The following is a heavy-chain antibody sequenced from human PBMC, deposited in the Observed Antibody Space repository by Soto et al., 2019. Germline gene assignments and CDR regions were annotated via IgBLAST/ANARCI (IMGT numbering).Heavy chain of an antibody. CDR1: GGSISSGGYS. J-gene: IGHJ4*02. CDR3: ASISSRSCSGGRCYRPLDY. CDR2: IYHSGST. D-gene: IGHD2-15*01. Sequence: SETLSLTCAVSGGSISSGGYSWSWIRQPPGKGLEWIGYIYHSGSTYYNPSLKSRVTISVDRSKNQFSLKLSSVTAADTAVYYCASISSRSCSGGRCYRPLDYWGQGTLVTVSS. V-gene: IGHV4-30-2*01.